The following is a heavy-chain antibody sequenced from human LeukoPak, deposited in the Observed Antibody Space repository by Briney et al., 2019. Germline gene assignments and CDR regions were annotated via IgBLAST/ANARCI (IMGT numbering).Heavy chain of an antibody. CDR2: IWYDGSNK. D-gene: IGHD1-26*01. CDR3: ARSWEWELLGGFVY. J-gene: IGHJ4*02. CDR1: GFTFSSYG. Sequence: GGSLRLSCAASGFTFSSYGMHWVRQAPGKGLEWVAVIWYDGSNKYYADSVKGRFTISRDNSKNTLYLQMNSLRAEDTAVYYCARSWEWELLGGFVYWGQGTLVTVSS. V-gene: IGHV3-33*01.